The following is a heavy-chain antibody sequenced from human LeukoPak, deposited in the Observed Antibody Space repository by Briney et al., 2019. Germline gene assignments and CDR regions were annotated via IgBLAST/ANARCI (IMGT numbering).Heavy chain of an antibody. CDR3: AGTSKWLAFDY. CDR2: VYYSGST. CDR1: GASLRGSY. J-gene: IGHJ4*02. Sequence: SETLSLTCIVSGASLRGSYWSWIRQPPGKGLEWSGYVYYSGSTRYNTSLTSRVTMSVDTSKNQFSLNLTSVTAADTAVYYCAGTSKWLAFDYWGQGTLVTVSS. V-gene: IGHV4-59*01. D-gene: IGHD6-19*01.